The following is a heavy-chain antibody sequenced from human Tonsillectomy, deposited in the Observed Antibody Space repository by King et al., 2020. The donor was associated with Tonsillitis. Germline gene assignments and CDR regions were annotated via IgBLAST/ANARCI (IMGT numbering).Heavy chain of an antibody. J-gene: IGHJ4*02. Sequence: VQLVESGGGVVQPGGSLRLSCAASGFTFEDYAMHWVRQAPGKGLEWVSLISGDGDSTYYADSVKGRFTISRDNSKDSLYLQMNSLRTEDTALYYCAKDSCSGGSCYIGLDYWGQGTLVTVSS. V-gene: IGHV3-43*02. CDR1: GFTFEDYA. CDR3: AKDSCSGGSCYIGLDY. CDR2: ISGDGDST. D-gene: IGHD2-15*01.